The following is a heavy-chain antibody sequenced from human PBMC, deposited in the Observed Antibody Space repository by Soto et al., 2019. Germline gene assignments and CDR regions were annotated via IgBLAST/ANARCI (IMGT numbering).Heavy chain of an antibody. CDR3: ARSERGYSYGSYYYYYGMDV. Sequence: GGSLRLSCAASGFTFSSYNMNWVRQAPGKGLEWVSSISSSSSYIYYADSVKGRFTISRDNAKNSLYLQMNSLRAEDTAVYYCARSERGYSYGSYYYYYGMDVWGQGTTVTVSS. D-gene: IGHD5-18*01. CDR2: ISSSSSYI. J-gene: IGHJ6*02. V-gene: IGHV3-21*01. CDR1: GFTFSSYN.